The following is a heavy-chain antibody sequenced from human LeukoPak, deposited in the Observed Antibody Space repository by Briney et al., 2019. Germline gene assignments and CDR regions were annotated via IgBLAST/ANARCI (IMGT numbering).Heavy chain of an antibody. CDR1: GGSISSSSYY. V-gene: IGHV4-39*01. D-gene: IGHD3-3*01. J-gene: IGHJ3*02. CDR2: IYYSGST. CDR3: ARPKTIFGVEDAFDI. Sequence: SETLSLTCTVSGGSISSSSYYWGWSRQPPGKGVEWIGSIYYSGSTYYNPSLKSRVTISVDTSKNQFSLKLSSVTAADTAVYYCARPKTIFGVEDAFDIWGQGTIVTVSS.